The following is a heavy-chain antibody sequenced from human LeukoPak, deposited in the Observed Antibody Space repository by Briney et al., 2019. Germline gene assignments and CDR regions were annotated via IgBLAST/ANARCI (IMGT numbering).Heavy chain of an antibody. J-gene: IGHJ4*02. CDR2: ISYDGSNK. CDR1: GFTFSSYA. Sequence: EGSLRLSCAASGFTFSSYAMHWVRQAPGKGLEWVAVISYDGSNKYYADSVKGRFTISRDNSKNTLYLQMNSLRAEDTAVYYCARDPDNTAPGNYWGQGTLVTVSS. D-gene: IGHD6-13*01. V-gene: IGHV3-30-3*01. CDR3: ARDPDNTAPGNY.